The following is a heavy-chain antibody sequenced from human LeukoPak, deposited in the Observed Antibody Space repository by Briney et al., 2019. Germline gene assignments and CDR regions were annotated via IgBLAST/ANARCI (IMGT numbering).Heavy chain of an antibody. CDR1: GFTFSSYA. V-gene: IGHV3-23*01. CDR2: ISGSGGST. Sequence: GGSLRLSCAASGFTFSSYAMSWVRQAPGKGLEWVSPISGSGGSTYYADSVKGRFTISRDNSKNTLYLQMNSLRAEDTAVYYCAKVPAAPWTYYYYYMDVWGKGTTVTVSS. J-gene: IGHJ6*03. CDR3: AKVPAAPWTYYYYYMDV. D-gene: IGHD6-25*01.